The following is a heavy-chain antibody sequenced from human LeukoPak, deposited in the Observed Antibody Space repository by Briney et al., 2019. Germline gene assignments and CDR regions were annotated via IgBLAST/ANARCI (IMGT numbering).Heavy chain of an antibody. CDR2: ISSSGDAT. J-gene: IGHJ4*02. CDR1: GFTFSSYA. D-gene: IGHD2-8*02. Sequence: QSGGSLRLSCAASGFTFSSYAMSWVRQAPGKGLEWVSTISSSGDATYYADPVKGRFTISRDNSKNTLYLQMNSLRVEDTAVYYCAKKAYCSGGVCYAPDYWGQGTLVTVSS. V-gene: IGHV3-23*01. CDR3: AKKAYCSGGVCYAPDY.